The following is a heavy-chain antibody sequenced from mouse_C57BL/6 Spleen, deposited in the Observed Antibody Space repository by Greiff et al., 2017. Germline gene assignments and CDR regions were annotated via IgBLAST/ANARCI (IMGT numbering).Heavy chain of an antibody. J-gene: IGHJ4*01. CDR1: GFTFSDYY. V-gene: IGHV5-16*01. CDR3: ARVDGTTRGYYAMDY. D-gene: IGHD2-3*01. Sequence: EVMLVESEGGLVQPGSSMNLSCTASGFTFSDYYMAWVRQVPEKGLEWVANINYDGSSTYYLDSLKSRFIISRDNAKNILYLQMSSLKSEDTATYYCARVDGTTRGYYAMDYWGQGTSVTVSS. CDR2: INYDGSST.